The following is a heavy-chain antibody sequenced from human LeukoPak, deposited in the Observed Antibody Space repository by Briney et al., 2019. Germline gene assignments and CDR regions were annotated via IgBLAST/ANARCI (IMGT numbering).Heavy chain of an antibody. J-gene: IGHJ3*02. CDR1: GYTFTSYG. D-gene: IGHD3-16*02. V-gene: IGHV1-18*01. CDR2: ISAYNGNT. CDR3: ARAYDYLWGTYRLDAFDI. Sequence: GASVKVSFKASGYTFTSYGISWGRHAPGQGREWIGCISAYNGNTNYAQKLQARVTMTTDTSTSTAYMELTSLRSDDTAVYYCARAYDYLWGTYRLDAFDIWGQGTMVTVSS.